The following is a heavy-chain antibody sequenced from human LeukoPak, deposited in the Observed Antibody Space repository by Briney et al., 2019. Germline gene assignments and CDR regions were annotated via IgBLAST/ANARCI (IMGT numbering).Heavy chain of an antibody. J-gene: IGHJ5*02. V-gene: IGHV4-34*01. D-gene: IGHD3-10*01. CDR2: INHSGST. Sequence: PSVTLSLTCAVYGGSFSGYYWSWIRQPPGKGLEWIGEINHSGSTNYNPSLKSRVTISVDTSKNQFSLKLSSVTAADTAVYYCARGGKITMVRGVNPFGTYRNWFDPWGQGTLVTVSS. CDR1: GGSFSGYY. CDR3: ARGGKITMVRGVNPFGTYRNWFDP.